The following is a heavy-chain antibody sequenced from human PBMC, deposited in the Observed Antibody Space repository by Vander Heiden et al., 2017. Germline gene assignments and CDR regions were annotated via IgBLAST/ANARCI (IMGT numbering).Heavy chain of an antibody. J-gene: IGHJ6*02. D-gene: IGHD1-26*01. CDR1: GFPLRTHA. Sequence: EVQLLESGGGLVQPGGSLRPPCPASGFPLRTHAMTWVRQAPGKGLEWISSISSSGYTTYYADSVKGRFTISRDNAKNTLYLQMNSLRAEDTAVYYCARATQGFWEQDGMEVWGQGTTVTVSS. CDR2: ISSSGYTT. V-gene: IGHV3-48*03. CDR3: ARATQGFWEQDGMEV.